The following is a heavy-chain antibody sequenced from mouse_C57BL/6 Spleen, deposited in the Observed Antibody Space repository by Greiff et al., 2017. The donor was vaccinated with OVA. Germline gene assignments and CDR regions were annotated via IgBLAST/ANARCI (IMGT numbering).Heavy chain of an antibody. CDR2: IYPGSGNT. D-gene: IGHD2-5*01. J-gene: IGHJ2*01. CDR3: ARGEDSNYVDY. Sequence: QVQLKESGAELVRPGASVKLSCKASGYTFTDYYINWVKQRPGQGLEWIARIYPGSGNTYYNEKFKGKATLTAEKSSSTAYMQLSSLTSEDSAVYFCARGEDSNYVDYWGQGTTLTVSS. V-gene: IGHV1-76*01. CDR1: GYTFTDYY.